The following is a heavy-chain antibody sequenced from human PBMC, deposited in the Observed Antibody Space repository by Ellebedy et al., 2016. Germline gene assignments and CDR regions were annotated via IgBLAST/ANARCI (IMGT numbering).Heavy chain of an antibody. V-gene: IGHV3-74*01. CDR2: INGDGSST. CDR3: ARDGSEWSRDY. J-gene: IGHJ4*02. Sequence: GESLKISXAASGFTFSSYWMHWVRQAPGKGLVWVSRINGDGSSTTYADSVKGRFTISRDNTKNSLFLQMNSLGVEDTAVYYCARDGSEWSRDYWGQGTLVTVSS. D-gene: IGHD3-3*01. CDR1: GFTFSSYW.